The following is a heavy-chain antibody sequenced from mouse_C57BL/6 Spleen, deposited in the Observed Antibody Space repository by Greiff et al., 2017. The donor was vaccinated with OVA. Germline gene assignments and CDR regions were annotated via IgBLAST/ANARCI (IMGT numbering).Heavy chain of an antibody. V-gene: IGHV1-55*01. CDR3: ARRGSSYAMDY. J-gene: IGHJ4*01. CDR2: IYPGSGST. Sequence: QVQLQQSGAELVKPGASVTLSCTASGYTFTSYWITWVKQRPGQGLAWFGDIYPGSGSTNYNAKFKSQATLTVDTSSSPAYMQLSSLTSEDSAVYYCARRGSSYAMDYWGQGTSVTVSS. CDR1: GYTFTSYW.